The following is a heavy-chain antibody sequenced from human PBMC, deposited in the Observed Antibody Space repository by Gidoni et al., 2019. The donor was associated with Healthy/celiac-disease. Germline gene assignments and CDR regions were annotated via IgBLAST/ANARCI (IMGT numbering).Heavy chain of an antibody. D-gene: IGHD6-19*01. J-gene: IGHJ4*02. Sequence: QVQLQQWCAGLFKPSETLSLTCAVYGGSFSGYYWSWIRQPPGKGLEWIGEINHSGSTNYNPSLKSRVTISVDTSKNQFSLKLSSVTAADTAVYYCAGGYSSGWFPFDYWGQGTLVTVSS. CDR2: INHSGST. CDR1: GGSFSGYY. V-gene: IGHV4-34*01. CDR3: AGGYSSGWFPFDY.